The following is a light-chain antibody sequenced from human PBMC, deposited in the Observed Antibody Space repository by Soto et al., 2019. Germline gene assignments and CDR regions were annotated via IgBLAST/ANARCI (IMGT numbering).Light chain of an antibody. CDR3: QQYASSTRT. V-gene: IGKV3-20*01. Sequence: EIVLTQSPGTLSLSPGERATLSCRASQSVRSNYLAWYQQKPGQAPRLLIHGASNRATGIPDRFSGSGSGTDFTLTISSLEPEDFAVYYCQQYASSTRTFGPGTKVDIK. CDR1: QSVRSNY. J-gene: IGKJ3*01. CDR2: GAS.